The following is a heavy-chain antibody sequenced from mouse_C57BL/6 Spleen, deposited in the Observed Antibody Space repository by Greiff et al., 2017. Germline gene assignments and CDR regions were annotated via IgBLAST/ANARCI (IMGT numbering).Heavy chain of an antibody. V-gene: IGHV5-4*03. CDR3: ARSTMVTTDGMDY. J-gene: IGHJ4*01. CDR1: GFTFSSYA. CDR2: ISDGGSYT. Sequence: DVKLVESGGGLVKPGGSLKLSCAASGFTFSSYAMSWVRQTPEKRLEWVATISDGGSYTYYPDNVKGRFTISRDNAKNNLYLQMSHLKSEDTAMYYCARSTMVTTDGMDYWGQGTSVTVSS. D-gene: IGHD2-2*01.